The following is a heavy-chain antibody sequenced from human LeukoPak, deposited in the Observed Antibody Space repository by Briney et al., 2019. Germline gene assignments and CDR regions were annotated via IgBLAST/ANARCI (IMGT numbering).Heavy chain of an antibody. D-gene: IGHD3/OR15-3a*01. V-gene: IGHV3-23*01. J-gene: IGHJ4*02. CDR1: RFTFRTYA. CDR2: ITGSGGST. CDR3: APGTGSLHY. Sequence: PGGSLRLSCAASRFTFRTYAMSCVRQAPGKGLEWVSAITGSGGSTFYADSVKGRFTISRDNSKNTLYLQMNSLRAEDTAVYYCAPGTGSLHYWGQGTLVTVSS.